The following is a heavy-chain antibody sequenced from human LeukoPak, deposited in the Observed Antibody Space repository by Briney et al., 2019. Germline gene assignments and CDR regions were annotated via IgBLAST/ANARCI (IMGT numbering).Heavy chain of an antibody. CDR3: AKDHYGRDGYNFDY. J-gene: IGHJ4*02. CDR2: IRYDGSNR. D-gene: IGHD5-24*01. CDR1: GFTLSGYG. Sequence: PGGSLRLSCAASGFTLSGYGMHWVRQAPGKGLEWVAFIRYDGSNRYYADSVKGRFTISRDNSKNTLYLQMNSLRAEDTAVYYCAKDHYGRDGYNFDYWGQGTLVTVSS. V-gene: IGHV3-30*02.